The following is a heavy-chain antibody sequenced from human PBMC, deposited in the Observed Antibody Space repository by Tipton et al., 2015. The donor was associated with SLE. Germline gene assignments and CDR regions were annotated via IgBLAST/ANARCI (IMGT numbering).Heavy chain of an antibody. V-gene: IGHV4-31*03. J-gene: IGHJ3*02. Sequence: LRLSCTVSGGSIRDTNYFWSWVRQLPRKGLEWIGYIFHTGSAYYNPSLKSRLTLLIDTSKNQFSLSLNSVTAADTAVYFCAREVIAVSDSDAFDIWGQGTVVTVSS. CDR2: IFHTGSA. D-gene: IGHD2-21*01. CDR1: GGSIRDTNYF. CDR3: AREVIAVSDSDAFDI.